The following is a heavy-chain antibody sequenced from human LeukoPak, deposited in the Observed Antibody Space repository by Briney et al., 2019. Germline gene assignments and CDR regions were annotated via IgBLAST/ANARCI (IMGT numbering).Heavy chain of an antibody. D-gene: IGHD3-10*02. CDR1: GFTFDDYG. J-gene: IGHJ6*03. CDR2: LNWNGGNI. CDR3: ARSLRVRGVPDYMDV. Sequence: GGSLRLSCAASGFTFDDYGMSWVRQVSGKGLEWVCSLNWNGGNINYADSVKGRFTISRDNSKNMLYLQMNSLRAEDTAVYYCARSLRVRGVPDYMDVWGKGTTVIISS. V-gene: IGHV3-20*04.